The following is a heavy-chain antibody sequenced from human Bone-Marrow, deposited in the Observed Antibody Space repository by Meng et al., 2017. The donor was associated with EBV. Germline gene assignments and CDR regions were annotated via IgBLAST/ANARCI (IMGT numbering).Heavy chain of an antibody. Sequence: QVQVHQWGPGLLKPSETLSLTCAVYGGSFSGYYWSWIRQPPGKGLEWIGEINNSGSTNYNPSLKSRVTISVDTSKNQFSLKLSSVTAADTAVYYCARGRGYSSPNFDYWGQGTLVTVSS. CDR1: GGSFSGYY. CDR3: ARGRGYSSPNFDY. V-gene: IGHV4-34*01. CDR2: INNSGST. D-gene: IGHD6-13*01. J-gene: IGHJ4*02.